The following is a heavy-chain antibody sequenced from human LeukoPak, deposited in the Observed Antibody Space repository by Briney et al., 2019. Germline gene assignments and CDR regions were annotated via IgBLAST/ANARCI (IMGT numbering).Heavy chain of an antibody. Sequence: SGTLSLTCAVSGVSISSSEWWNRVRQPPGQGPEWIGEIHRDGRTKYNPSLKSRVTMSMDSSKNQFSLSVTSVTAADTAIYYCGKTDIYFNPIDYWGPGSLVTVSS. CDR1: GVSISSSEW. D-gene: IGHD3-9*01. CDR3: GKTDIYFNPIDY. CDR2: IHRDGRT. V-gene: IGHV4-4*02. J-gene: IGHJ4*02.